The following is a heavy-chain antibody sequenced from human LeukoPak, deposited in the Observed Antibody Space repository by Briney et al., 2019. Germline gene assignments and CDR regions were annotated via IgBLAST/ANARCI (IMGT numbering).Heavy chain of an antibody. CDR3: ARDSGSSFHVFDI. J-gene: IGHJ3*02. Sequence: SETLSLTCTVSGGPIGVYYWSWIRQPPGKGLEWIGYIFYTGSTNYNPSLQGRVTISVDTSKNQFSLKLYSVTAADTAVYYCARDSGSSFHVFDIWGQGTMFTVSS. CDR2: IFYTGST. CDR1: GGPIGVYY. D-gene: IGHD1-26*01. V-gene: IGHV4-59*01.